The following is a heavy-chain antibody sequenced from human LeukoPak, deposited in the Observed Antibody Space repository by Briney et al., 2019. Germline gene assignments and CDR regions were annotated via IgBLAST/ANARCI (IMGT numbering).Heavy chain of an antibody. Sequence: GGSLRLSCAASGFTVSSNYMSWVRQAPGKGLEWVSVIYSGGSTYYADSVKGRFTISRDNSKNTLYLQMNSLRAEDTAVYYCARAGRGDLLVAHWYFDLWGRGTLVTVSS. D-gene: IGHD2-21*01. CDR3: ARAGRGDLLVAHWYFDL. CDR1: GFTVSSNY. CDR2: IYSGGST. V-gene: IGHV3-66*01. J-gene: IGHJ2*01.